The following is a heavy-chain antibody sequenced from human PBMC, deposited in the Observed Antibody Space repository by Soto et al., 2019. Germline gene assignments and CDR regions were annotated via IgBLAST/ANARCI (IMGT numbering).Heavy chain of an antibody. CDR2: IYYSGTT. J-gene: IGHJ6*03. D-gene: IGHD2-15*01. Sequence: SETLSLTCTVSVGSISNYYWTWIRQPPGKGLEWIGWIYYSGTTSYSPSLKSRITISVDTSKNQFSLNLSSVTAADTAVYYCARLGYCSGAPCYYYMDVWGKGATVTVSS. V-gene: IGHV4-59*01. CDR3: ARLGYCSGAPCYYYMDV. CDR1: VGSISNYY.